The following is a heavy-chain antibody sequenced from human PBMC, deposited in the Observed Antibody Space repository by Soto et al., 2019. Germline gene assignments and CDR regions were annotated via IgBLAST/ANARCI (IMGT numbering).Heavy chain of an antibody. CDR2: IKSKTDGGTT. Sequence: PGGSLRLSCAASGFTFSNAWMNWVRQAPGKGLEWVGRIKSKTDGGTTDYAAPVKGRFTISRDDSKNTLYLQMNSLKTEDTAVYYCTTLRYYDFWSGYEYYYGMDVWGQGTTVTVSS. D-gene: IGHD3-3*01. J-gene: IGHJ6*02. CDR3: TTLRYYDFWSGYEYYYGMDV. V-gene: IGHV3-15*07. CDR1: GFTFSNAW.